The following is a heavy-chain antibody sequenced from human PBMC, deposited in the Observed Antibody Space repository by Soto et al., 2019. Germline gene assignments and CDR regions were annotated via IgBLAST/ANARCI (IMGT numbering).Heavy chain of an antibody. J-gene: IGHJ4*02. D-gene: IGHD5-12*01. Sequence: PGGSLRLSCAASGFTFSSYAMSWVRQAPGKGLEWVSAISGSGGSTYYADSVKGRFTISRDNSKNTLYLQMNSRYAAPWVATTHYFDYWGQGTLVTVSS. CDR3: YFDY. CDR2: ISGSGGST. V-gene: IGHV3-23*01. CDR1: GFTFSSYA.